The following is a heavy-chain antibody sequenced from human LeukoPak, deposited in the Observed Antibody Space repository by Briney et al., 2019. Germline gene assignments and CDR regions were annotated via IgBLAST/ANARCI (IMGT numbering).Heavy chain of an antibody. CDR2: INPSGGST. V-gene: IGHV1-46*01. D-gene: IGHD3-22*01. Sequence: ASVKVSCKASGYTFTSYYMHWVRQAPGQGLEWMGIINPSGGSTSYAQKFQGRVTMTRDTSTSTVYMELSSLRSEDTAVYYCARDISTSMIVVVSLDYWGQGTLVTVSS. CDR1: GYTFTSYY. CDR3: ARDISTSMIVVVSLDY. J-gene: IGHJ4*02.